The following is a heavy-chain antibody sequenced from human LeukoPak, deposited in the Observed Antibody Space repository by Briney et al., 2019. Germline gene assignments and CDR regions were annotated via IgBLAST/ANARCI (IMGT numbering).Heavy chain of an antibody. V-gene: IGHV3-23*01. CDR1: GFTFSSYA. CDR2: ISGSGGST. CDR3: ARADIVVVPAAEYFDY. J-gene: IGHJ4*02. Sequence: GGSLRLSCAASGFTFSSYAMSWVRQAPGKGLEWVSAISGSGGSTYYADSVKGRFTISRDNSKNSLYLQMNSLRAEDTAVYYCARADIVVVPAAEYFDYWGQGTLVTVSS. D-gene: IGHD2-2*01.